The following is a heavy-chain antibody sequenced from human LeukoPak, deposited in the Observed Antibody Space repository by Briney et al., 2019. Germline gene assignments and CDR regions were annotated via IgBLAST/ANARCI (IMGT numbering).Heavy chain of an antibody. CDR2: ISSSGSTT. V-gene: IGHV3-11*01. CDR3: ARVPRSGGSIDY. J-gene: IGHJ4*02. CDR1: GFTFSDYY. Sequence: GGSLRLSCAASGFTFSDYYMTWIRQAPGKGLEWVSYISSSGSTTHYADSVKGRFTISRDNAKNLLYVQMNNLRAEDTAVYYCARVPRSGGSIDYWGQGTLVTVSS. D-gene: IGHD6-19*01.